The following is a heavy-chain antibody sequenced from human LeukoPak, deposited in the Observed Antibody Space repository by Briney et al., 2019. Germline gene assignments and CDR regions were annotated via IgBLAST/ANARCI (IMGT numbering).Heavy chain of an antibody. CDR3: VKDRGDGYRGFDY. V-gene: IGHV3-33*06. CDR1: GFSSSSSG. J-gene: IGHJ4*02. D-gene: IGHD5-24*01. Sequence: GGSLRLSSAAPGFSSSSSGFHWVRQAPGKGLEWVAVIWYDGNHKYYADSVKGRLTISRDNSKNTVYLQMNSLRPEDTAVYYCVKDRGDGYRGFDYRGEGTLVTVSS. CDR2: IWYDGNHK.